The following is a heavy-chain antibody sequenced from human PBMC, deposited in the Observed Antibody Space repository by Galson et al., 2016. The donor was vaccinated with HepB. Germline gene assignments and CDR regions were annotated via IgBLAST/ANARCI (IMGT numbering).Heavy chain of an antibody. V-gene: IGHV3-23*01. Sequence: SLRLSCAASGFTFSSYAMRWVRQAPGKGLEWVSSITGSGGSTYYADSVKGRFTISRDNSKNTLFLQMNSLRAEDTAVYYCARRPGSSVASYGMDVWGLGTTVTVSS. CDR3: ARRPGSSVASYGMDV. CDR1: GFTFSSYA. J-gene: IGHJ6*02. D-gene: IGHD6-6*01. CDR2: ITGSGGST.